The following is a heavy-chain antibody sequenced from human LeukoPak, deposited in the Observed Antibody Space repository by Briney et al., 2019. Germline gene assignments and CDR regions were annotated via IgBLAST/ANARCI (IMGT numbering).Heavy chain of an antibody. Sequence: GGSLTLSCAASGLTVSINHMSCVRQAPGEGLECVSVIYSGGNTYYADSVKSRFTISRDNSKNTLYLKMNSLRAEDTAVYYCSRDSPERQYSSSWNSVWGQGTLVTVSS. CDR1: GLTVSINH. D-gene: IGHD6-13*01. J-gene: IGHJ4*02. CDR2: IYSGGNT. CDR3: SRDSPERQYSSSWNSV. V-gene: IGHV3-53*01.